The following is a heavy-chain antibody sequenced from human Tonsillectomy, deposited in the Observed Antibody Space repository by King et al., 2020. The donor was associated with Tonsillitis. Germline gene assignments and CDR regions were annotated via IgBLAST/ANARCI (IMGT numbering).Heavy chain of an antibody. CDR2: IWSDATNK. CDR1: GFTFDSFG. V-gene: IGHV3-33*08. CDR3: ARGAGSSWPYYYYYMDV. D-gene: IGHD6-13*01. J-gene: IGHJ6*03. Sequence: VQLVESRGRVVQPGRSLRLSCAASGFTFDSFGMHWVRQAPGKGLEWVAVIWSDATNKYYADYVKGRFSISRDNSKNTLFLQMNSLRAEDTAVDYCARGAGSSWPYYYYYMDVWGKGTTVTVSS.